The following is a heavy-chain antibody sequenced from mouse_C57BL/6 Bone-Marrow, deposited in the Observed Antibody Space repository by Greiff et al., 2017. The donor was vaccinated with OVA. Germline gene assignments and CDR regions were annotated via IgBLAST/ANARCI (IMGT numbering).Heavy chain of an antibody. Sequence: QVQLQQPGAELVKPGASVKMSCKASGYTFTSYWITWVKQRPGQGLEWIGDIYPGSGSTNYNEKFKSKATLTVDTSSSTAYMQLSSLTSEDSAVYYCATGDYSNYGGFAYWGQGTLVTVSA. D-gene: IGHD2-5*01. CDR1: GYTFTSYW. CDR2: IYPGSGST. J-gene: IGHJ3*01. V-gene: IGHV1-55*01. CDR3: ATGDYSNYGGFAY.